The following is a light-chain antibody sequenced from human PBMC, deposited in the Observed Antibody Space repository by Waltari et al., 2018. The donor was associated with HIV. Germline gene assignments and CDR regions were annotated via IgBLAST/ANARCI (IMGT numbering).Light chain of an antibody. Sequence: QSVLTQPPSVSGTPGQTVTISCSGSTPNIETEALYWYQQLPGTAPKLIIYRNYKRPSGVADRFSCSKSGASASLVISGLRSEDEAHYYCVSYDSRLDEGLFGGGTKLTVL. J-gene: IGLJ3*02. V-gene: IGLV1-47*01. CDR3: VSYDSRLDEGL. CDR1: TPNIETEA. CDR2: RNY.